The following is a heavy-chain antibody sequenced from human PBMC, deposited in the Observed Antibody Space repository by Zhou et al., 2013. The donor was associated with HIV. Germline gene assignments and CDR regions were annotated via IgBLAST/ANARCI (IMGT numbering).Heavy chain of an antibody. Sequence: QVQLVQSGAEVKKPGASVKVSCKASGYTFTSYGISWVRQAPGQGLEWMGWISAYNGNTNYAQKLQGRVTMTTDTSTSTAYMELRSLRSDDTAVYYCARVSHYDFWSGTMYYFDYWGQGTLVTVSS. CDR1: GYTFTSYG. CDR3: ARVSHYDFWSGTMYYFDY. CDR2: ISAYNGNT. D-gene: IGHD3-3*01. V-gene: IGHV1-18*01. J-gene: IGHJ4*02.